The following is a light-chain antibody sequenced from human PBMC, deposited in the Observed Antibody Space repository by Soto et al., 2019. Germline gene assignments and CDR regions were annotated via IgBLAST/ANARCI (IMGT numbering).Light chain of an antibody. J-gene: IGKJ4*01. Sequence: DIKMTQSPSSVSASVEDRVTITCRASQDVGSWLAWYQQKPGKAPKLLIYSASSLQSGVPSRFSGSGSGTDFTLTISSLQPEDFATYFCQQAHSFPLTFGGGTKVDIK. V-gene: IGKV1-12*01. CDR3: QQAHSFPLT. CDR1: QDVGSW. CDR2: SAS.